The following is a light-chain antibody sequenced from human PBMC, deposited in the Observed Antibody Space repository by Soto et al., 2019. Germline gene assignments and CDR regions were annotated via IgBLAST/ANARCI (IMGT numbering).Light chain of an antibody. V-gene: IGKV3-20*01. J-gene: IGKJ5*01. CDR3: QQYGSSPIT. Sequence: IVLTQSPGTLSLSRGESATLSCRASQSIXSGYSAWYQQKLGEAPRLLTDGASSRATGSPDRLSGSGSGTDFTLPISRLEPEDVAVYYCQQYGSSPITFGQGTRLEIK. CDR2: GAS. CDR1: QSIXSGY.